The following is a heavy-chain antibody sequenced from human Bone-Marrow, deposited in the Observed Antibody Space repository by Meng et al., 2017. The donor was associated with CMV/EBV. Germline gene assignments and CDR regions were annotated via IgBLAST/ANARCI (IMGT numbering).Heavy chain of an antibody. V-gene: IGHV3-30*04. CDR3: ARGVATLGY. Sequence: GESLKISCAASGFTFSSYAMHWVRQAPGKGLEWVAVISYDGSNKYYADSVKGRFTISRDNSKNTLYLQMNSLRAEDTAVYYCARGVATLGYWGQGTLVTFSS. CDR2: ISYDGSNK. CDR1: GFTFSSYA. D-gene: IGHD5-24*01. J-gene: IGHJ4*02.